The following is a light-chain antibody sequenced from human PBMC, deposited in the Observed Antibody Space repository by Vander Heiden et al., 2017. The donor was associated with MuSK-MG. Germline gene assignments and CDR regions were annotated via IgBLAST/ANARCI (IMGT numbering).Light chain of an antibody. CDR1: QSVSSY. CDR2: DAS. CDR3: QRRRDWALT. J-gene: IGKJ4*01. Sequence: EIVLTQSPATLSLSPGERATLSCRASQSVSSYLAWYQQKPGQAPRLLIYDASNRATGIPARFSGTGSGTDFTLTISILDPEDFTVYYCQRRRDWALTFGGGTKVEIK. V-gene: IGKV3-11*01.